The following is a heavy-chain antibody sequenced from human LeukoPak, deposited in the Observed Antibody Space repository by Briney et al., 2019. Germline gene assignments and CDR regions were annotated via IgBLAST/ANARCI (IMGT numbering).Heavy chain of an antibody. J-gene: IGHJ4*02. V-gene: IGHV4-34*01. D-gene: IGHD4-11*01. CDR1: GGSFSGYY. Sequence: SETLSLTCAVYGGSFSGYYWSWIRQPPGKGLEWIGEINHSGSTNYNPSLKSRVTISVDTSKNQFSLKLSSVTAADTAVYYCARSPYRHFAYWGQGTLVTVSS. CDR3: ARSPYRHFAY. CDR2: INHSGST.